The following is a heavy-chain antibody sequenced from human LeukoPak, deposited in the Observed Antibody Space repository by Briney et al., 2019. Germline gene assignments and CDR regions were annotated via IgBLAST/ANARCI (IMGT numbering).Heavy chain of an antibody. D-gene: IGHD5-24*01. CDR1: GGSFSGYY. CDR2: INHSGST. V-gene: IGHV4-34*01. J-gene: IGHJ4*02. Sequence: SETLSLTCAVYGGSFSGYYWSWIRQPPGKGLEWIGEINHSGSTNYNPSLKSRVTISVDTSKNQFSLKLSSVTAADTAVYYCARRDGYNSPLDYWGQGTLVTVSS. CDR3: ARRDGYNSPLDY.